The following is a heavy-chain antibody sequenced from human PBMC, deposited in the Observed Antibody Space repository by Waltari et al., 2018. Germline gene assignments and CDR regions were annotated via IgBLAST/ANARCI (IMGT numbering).Heavy chain of an antibody. CDR2: IYYTGNT. D-gene: IGHD3-10*01. CDR3: AAGQWFGEVGIPPLHY. V-gene: IGHV4-39*01. CDR1: GGSINSINFY. J-gene: IGHJ4*02. Sequence: QLQLQESGPGLVKPSETLSLTCAVSGGSINSINFYWGWIRQPPEKGPEWIGSIYYTGNTSYSPSLKSRVTISVDTSKNQFSLRLSSVTAADTAVYYCAAGQWFGEVGIPPLHYWGPGTLVTVSS.